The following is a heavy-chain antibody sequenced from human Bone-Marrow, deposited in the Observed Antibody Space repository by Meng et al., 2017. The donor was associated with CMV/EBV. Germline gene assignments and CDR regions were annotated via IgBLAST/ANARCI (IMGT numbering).Heavy chain of an antibody. J-gene: IGHJ4*02. D-gene: IGHD6-13*01. CDR1: GFTVSSNY. CDR3: ATIAAAGKGSDY. Sequence: GESLKISCAASGFTVSSNYMNWVRQAPGKGLEWVSVIYSGGSTYYADSVKGRFTISRDNSKNTLYLQMNSLRAEDTAVYYCATIAAAGKGSDYWGQGTLFTVSS. CDR2: IYSGGST. V-gene: IGHV3-53*01.